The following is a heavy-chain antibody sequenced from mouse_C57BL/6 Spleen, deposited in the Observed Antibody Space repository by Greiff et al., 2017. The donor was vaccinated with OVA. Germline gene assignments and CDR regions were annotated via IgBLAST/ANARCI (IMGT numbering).Heavy chain of an antibody. CDR1: GFNIKDDY. J-gene: IGHJ4*01. D-gene: IGHD1-1*01. CDR3: TTFYYYGSSPYYAMDY. V-gene: IGHV14-4*01. Sequence: EVKLMESGAELVRPGASVKLSCTASGFNIKDDYMHWVKQRPEQGLEWIGWIDPENGDTEYASKFQGKATITADTSSNTAYLQLSSLTSEDTAVYYCTTFYYYGSSPYYAMDYWGQGTSVTVSS. CDR2: IDPENGDT.